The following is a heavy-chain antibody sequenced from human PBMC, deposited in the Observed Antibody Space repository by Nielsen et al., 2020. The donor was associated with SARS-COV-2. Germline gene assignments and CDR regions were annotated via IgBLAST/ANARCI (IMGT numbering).Heavy chain of an antibody. CDR2: MWYHGGDE. J-gene: IGHJ4*02. D-gene: IGHD5-12*01. V-gene: IGHV3-33*01. Sequence: GESPKISCEASGFTLSSHGMHWVRQPPGKGLEWVAHMWYHGGDENYADSVRGRFTMSRENAKNLLYLQMNSLRDDDTAVYYCARDSYIVPTNYYFDYWGQGALVTVPS. CDR3: ARDSYIVPTNYYFDY. CDR1: GFTLSSHG.